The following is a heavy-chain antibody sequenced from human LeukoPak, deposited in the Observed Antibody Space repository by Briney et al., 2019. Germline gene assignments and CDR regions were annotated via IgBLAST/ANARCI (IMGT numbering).Heavy chain of an antibody. J-gene: IGHJ6*02. CDR2: LISDGSSA. D-gene: IGHD2-8*02. CDR3: VRDSRYCPDV. CDR1: GFTFSSYW. Sequence: PGGSLRLSCAASGFTFSSYWMHWVRQAPGKGLVWVSRLISDGSSASYADSVKGRFTISRDNTKNILYLQMNSLRADDTAVYYCVRDSRYCPDVWGQGTTVTVSS. V-gene: IGHV3-74*01.